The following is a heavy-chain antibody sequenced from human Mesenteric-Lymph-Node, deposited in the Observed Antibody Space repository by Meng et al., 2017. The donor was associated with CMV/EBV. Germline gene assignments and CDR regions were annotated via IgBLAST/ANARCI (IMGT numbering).Heavy chain of an antibody. V-gene: IGHV4-34*01. CDR1: GGSFSGYS. Sequence: SETLSLTCGVYGGSFSGYSWSWIRQPPGKGLEWIGEINHSGSTNSNPSLKSRVTILLDTSKTQLSMRTSSLTAADTAVYYWARDYIVRVPAAIVYGMNVWGQGTTVTVSS. J-gene: IGHJ6*02. CDR3: ARDYIVRVPAAIVYGMNV. D-gene: IGHD2-2*01. CDR2: INHSGST.